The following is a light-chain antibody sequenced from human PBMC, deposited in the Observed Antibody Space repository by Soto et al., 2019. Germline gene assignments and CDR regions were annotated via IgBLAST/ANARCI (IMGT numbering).Light chain of an antibody. Sequence: DIVLTQSPGTLSLSPGERATLSCRASQSVSGNYFAWYQQKPGQAPRLLIYAVSGRATGIPDRFSGSGSGTDFTLTISRLEPEDFAVYYCQQYGSSPGTFGQATKLEIK. CDR1: QSVSGNY. J-gene: IGKJ2*01. CDR2: AVS. V-gene: IGKV3-20*01. CDR3: QQYGSSPGT.